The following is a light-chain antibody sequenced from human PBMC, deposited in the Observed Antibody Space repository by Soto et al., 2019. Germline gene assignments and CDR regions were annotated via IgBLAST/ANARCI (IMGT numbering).Light chain of an antibody. Sequence: QSALTQPRSVSGSPGQSVTISCTGTSTDVGGYNSVSWYQHHPGEAPKLMIFDVTKRPSGVTDRFSGSKSGNTASLTISGLQAEDEADYYCCSYAGNSYVFGDGTKLTVL. CDR2: DVT. CDR3: CSYAGNSYV. V-gene: IGLV2-11*01. CDR1: STDVGGYNS. J-gene: IGLJ1*01.